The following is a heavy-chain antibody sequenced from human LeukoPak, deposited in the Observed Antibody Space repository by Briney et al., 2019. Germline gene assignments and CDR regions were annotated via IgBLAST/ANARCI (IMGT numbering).Heavy chain of an antibody. J-gene: IGHJ4*02. Sequence: SETLSLTCTVSGASISRYYWTWIRQPPGKGLEWIGYISYSGTTNYNPSLKSRVTISVDTSRNQFSLKLSSVTAADTAVYYCARGVSKDWLYGPNFDYWGQGTLVTVSS. CDR2: ISYSGTT. CDR1: GASISRYY. D-gene: IGHD3-9*01. V-gene: IGHV4-59*01. CDR3: ARGVSKDWLYGPNFDY.